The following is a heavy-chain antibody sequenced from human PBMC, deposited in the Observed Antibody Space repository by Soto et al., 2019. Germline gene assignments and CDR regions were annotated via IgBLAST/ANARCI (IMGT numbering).Heavy chain of an antibody. V-gene: IGHV3-53*01. D-gene: IGHD5-18*01. CDR2: IYSGGST. CDR3: ARSSGYSYGLDY. CDR1: GFTVSSNY. J-gene: IGHJ4*02. Sequence: GGSLRLSCAASGFTVSSNYMSWVRQAPGKGLEWVSVIYSGGSTYYADSVKGRFTISRDNSKNTLYLQMNSLRAEDTAVYYCARSSGYSYGLDYWGQGTLVTVSS.